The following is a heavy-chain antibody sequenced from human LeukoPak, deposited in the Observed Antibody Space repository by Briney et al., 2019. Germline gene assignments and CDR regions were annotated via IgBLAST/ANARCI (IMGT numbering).Heavy chain of an antibody. CDR3: AKSGYNRFDY. V-gene: IGHV3-11*01. J-gene: IGHJ4*02. CDR1: GFTFSDYY. CDR2: ISSSGSTI. D-gene: IGHD5-24*01. Sequence: PGGSLRLSCAASGFTFSDYYMSWIRQAPGRGLEWVSYISSSGSTIYYADSVKGRFTISRDNSKNTLYLQMNNLRAEDTAVYYCAKSGYNRFDYWGQGTLVTVSS.